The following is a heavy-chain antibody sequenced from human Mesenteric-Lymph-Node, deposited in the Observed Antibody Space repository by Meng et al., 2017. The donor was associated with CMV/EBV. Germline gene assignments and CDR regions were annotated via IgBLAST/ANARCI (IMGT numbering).Heavy chain of an antibody. D-gene: IGHD3-10*01. V-gene: IGHV4-39*01. CDR1: VGSISSSIYY. J-gene: IGHJ5*02. CDR2: IYYSGST. CDR3: ARPHYYGSGSSPWFDP. Sequence: QLQLQASGPGLVKPSETLSLTCHVSVGSISSSIYYWGWIRQPPGKGLEWIGSIYYSGSTYYNPSLKGRVTISVDTSKNQFSLKLSSVTAADTAVYYCARPHYYGSGSSPWFDPWGQGTLVTVSS.